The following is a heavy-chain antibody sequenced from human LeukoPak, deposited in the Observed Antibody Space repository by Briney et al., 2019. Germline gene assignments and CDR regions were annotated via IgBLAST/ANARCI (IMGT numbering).Heavy chain of an antibody. CDR1: GGSISSGGYY. CDR3: ARGVPPTTVVTPGWFDP. D-gene: IGHD4-23*01. V-gene: IGHV4-31*03. Sequence: SETLSLTCTVSGGSISSGGYYWSWIRQHPGKGLEWIGYIYYSGSTYYNPSLKSRVTISVDTSKNQFSLKLSSVTAADTAVYYCARGVPPTTVVTPGWFDPWGQGTLVTVSS. CDR2: IYYSGST. J-gene: IGHJ5*02.